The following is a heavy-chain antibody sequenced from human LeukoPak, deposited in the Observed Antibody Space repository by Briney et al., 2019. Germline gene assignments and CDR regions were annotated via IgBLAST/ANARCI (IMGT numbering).Heavy chain of an antibody. Sequence: PGGSLRLSCAASGFTFSSYDMSWVRQAPGKGLEWVSAISGSGGSTYYADSVKGRFTISRDNSKNTLYLQMNSLRAEDTAVYYCANSYGSGSYYNEIDYFDYWGQGTLVTVSS. J-gene: IGHJ4*02. CDR1: GFTFSSYD. CDR3: ANSYGSGSYYNEIDYFDY. D-gene: IGHD3-10*01. V-gene: IGHV3-23*01. CDR2: ISGSGGST.